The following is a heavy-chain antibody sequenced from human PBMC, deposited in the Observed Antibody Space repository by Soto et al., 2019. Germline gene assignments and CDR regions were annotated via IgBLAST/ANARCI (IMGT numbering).Heavy chain of an antibody. J-gene: IGHJ4*02. CDR2: ISGSGGST. Sequence: GGSLRLSCAASGFTFSSYAMSWVRQAPGKGLEWVSAISGSGGSTYYADSVKGRFTISRDNSKNTLYLQMNSLRAEDTAVYYCAKAFEGARDIVLMVYVPNNFILPADYWGQGTLVTV. CDR3: AKAFEGARDIVLMVYVPNNFILPADY. CDR1: GFTFSSYA. V-gene: IGHV3-23*01. D-gene: IGHD2-8*01.